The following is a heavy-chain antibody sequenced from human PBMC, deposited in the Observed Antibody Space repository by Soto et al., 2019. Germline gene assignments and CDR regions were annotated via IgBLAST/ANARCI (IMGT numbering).Heavy chain of an antibody. J-gene: IGHJ4*02. CDR3: ARESITGTILVN. CDR1: GFTFSSYG. Sequence: GGSLRLSCAASGFTFSSYGMHWVRQAPGKGLEWVAVIWYDGSNKYYADSVKGRFTISRDNSKNTLYLQMNSLRAEDTAVYYCARESITGTILVNWGQGTLVTVSS. CDR2: IWYDGSNK. V-gene: IGHV3-33*01. D-gene: IGHD1-7*01.